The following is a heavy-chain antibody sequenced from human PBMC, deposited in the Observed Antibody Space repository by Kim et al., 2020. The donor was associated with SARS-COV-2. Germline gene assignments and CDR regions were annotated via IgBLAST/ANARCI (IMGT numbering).Heavy chain of an antibody. Sequence: GGSLRLSCAASGFTFSSYAMHWVRQAPGKGLEWVAVISDDGSNKYYADSVKGRFTISRDNSKNTLYLQMNSLRAEDTAVYYCARDRGGYYYDSSRYYYG. D-gene: IGHD3-22*01. CDR3: ARDRGGYYYDSSRYYYG. CDR2: ISDDGSNK. V-gene: IGHV3-30*04. J-gene: IGHJ6*01. CDR1: GFTFSSYA.